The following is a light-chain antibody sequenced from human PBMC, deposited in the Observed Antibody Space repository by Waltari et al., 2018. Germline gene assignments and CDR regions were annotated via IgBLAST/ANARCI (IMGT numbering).Light chain of an antibody. CDR3: RQVLQTPA. Sequence: DIVVTQSPLSLPVTPGDPASISCRSSQSLLHRHGYNYLDWYLHKQGPSPQRLIYFGPKRAYGVTERFSGSGSGTDFTLKISRVEAEDVGVYYCRQVLQTPAVGQGTKVEIK. CDR2: FGP. J-gene: IGKJ1*01. CDR1: QSLLHRHGYNY. V-gene: IGKV2-28*01.